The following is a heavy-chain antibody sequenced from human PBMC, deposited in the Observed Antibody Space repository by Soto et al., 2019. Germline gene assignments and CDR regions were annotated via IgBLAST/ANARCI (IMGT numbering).Heavy chain of an antibody. CDR1: GGSFSGYY. CDR2: INHSGST. Sequence: SETLSLTCAVYGGSFSGYYWSWIRQPPGKGLEWIGEINHSGSTNYNPSLKSRVTISVDTSKNQFSLKLSSVTAADTAVYYCAREGRYYDSSGYLLPDWYVDLWGRGTLVTV. CDR3: AREGRYYDSSGYLLPDWYVDL. D-gene: IGHD3-22*01. V-gene: IGHV4-34*01. J-gene: IGHJ2*01.